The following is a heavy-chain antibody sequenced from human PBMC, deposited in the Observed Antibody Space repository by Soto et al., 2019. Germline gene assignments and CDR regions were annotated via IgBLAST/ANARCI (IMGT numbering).Heavy chain of an antibody. D-gene: IGHD2-2*01. CDR2: IYYSGST. J-gene: IGHJ6*02. Sequence: PSETLSLTCAVYGGSFSGYSWSWIRQHPGKGLEWIGYIYYSGSTYYNPSLKSRVTISVDTSKNQFSLKLSSVTAADTAVYYCASRLVPADIGYYYYGMDVWGQGTTVTGS. V-gene: IGHV4-31*11. CDR1: GGSFSGYS. CDR3: ASRLVPADIGYYYYGMDV.